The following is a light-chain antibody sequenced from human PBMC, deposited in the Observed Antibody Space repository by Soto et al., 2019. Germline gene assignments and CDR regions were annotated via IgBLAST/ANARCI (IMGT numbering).Light chain of an antibody. CDR1: QSISSW. Sequence: DIQMTQSPSSLSAFVGDTGTITCRASQSISSWLAWYQQKPGKAPKLLIYDASSLESGVPSRFSGSGSGTEFTLTISSLQPDDFATYYCQQYNSYSKTFGQGTKVDIK. CDR3: QQYNSYSKT. J-gene: IGKJ1*01. CDR2: DAS. V-gene: IGKV1-5*01.